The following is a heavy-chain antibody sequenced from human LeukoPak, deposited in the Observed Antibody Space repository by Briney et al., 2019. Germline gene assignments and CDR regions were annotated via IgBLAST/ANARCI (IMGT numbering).Heavy chain of an antibody. D-gene: IGHD3-10*01. Sequence: GGSLRLSCAASGFTFSSYAMSWVRRAPGKGLEWVSAIGGSGVSTYYTDSVKGRFTISRDNSKNTLYLQMNSLRAEDTAIYYCAKDVAGVRGVRGGFDYWGQGTLVTVSS. V-gene: IGHV3-23*01. CDR1: GFTFSSYA. CDR2: IGGSGVST. J-gene: IGHJ4*02. CDR3: AKDVAGVRGVRGGFDY.